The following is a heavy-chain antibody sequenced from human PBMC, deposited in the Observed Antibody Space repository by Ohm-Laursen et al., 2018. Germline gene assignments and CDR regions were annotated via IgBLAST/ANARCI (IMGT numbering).Heavy chain of an antibody. D-gene: IGHD6-19*01. CDR3: AKDGQWLVYFDY. CDR1: GFTFSSYG. V-gene: IGHV3-30*18. CDR2: ISYDGSNK. J-gene: IGHJ4*02. Sequence: SLRLSCTASGFTFSSYGMHWVRQAPGKGLEWVAVISYDGSNKYYADFVKGRFTISRDNSKNTLYLQMNSLRAEDTAAYYCAKDGQWLVYFDYWGQGTLVTVSS.